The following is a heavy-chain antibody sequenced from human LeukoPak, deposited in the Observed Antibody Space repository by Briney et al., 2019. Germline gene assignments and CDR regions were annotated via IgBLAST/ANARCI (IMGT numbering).Heavy chain of an antibody. D-gene: IGHD6-13*01. J-gene: IGHJ4*02. CDR1: GGSISSRSYY. CDR3: ATGYTSNCPYN. CDR2: IYYSGST. V-gene: IGHV4-39*01. Sequence: SETLSLTCTVSGGSISSRSYYWGWIRQPPGKGLEWIGTIYYSGSTYYNPSLKSRVTISVDTSKNQFSLKLRSVTAADTAVYYCATGYTSNCPYNWGQGTLVTVSS.